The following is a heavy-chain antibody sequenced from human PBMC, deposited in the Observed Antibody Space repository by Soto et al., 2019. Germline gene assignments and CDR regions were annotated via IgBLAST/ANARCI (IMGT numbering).Heavy chain of an antibody. Sequence: EVQLVESGGGLVQPGGSLRVSCAASGFTFSSYCMHWVRQAPGKGLVWVSRINSDGSSTSYADSVKGRFTISRDNAKNTLYLQRNSLRAEDTAIYYCARRAAVAGLHYWGQGTLVTVSS. V-gene: IGHV3-74*01. CDR2: INSDGSST. D-gene: IGHD6-19*01. CDR1: GFTFSSYC. J-gene: IGHJ4*02. CDR3: ARRAAVAGLHY.